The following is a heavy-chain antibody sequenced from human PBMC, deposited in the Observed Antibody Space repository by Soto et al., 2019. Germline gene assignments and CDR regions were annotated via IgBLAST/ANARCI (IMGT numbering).Heavy chain of an antibody. J-gene: IGHJ4*02. D-gene: IGHD6-13*01. V-gene: IGHV3-30*18. CDR1: GFTFSSYG. CDR3: AKSGRTYSSSWYFPTYFDY. Sequence: GGSLRLSCAASGFTFSSYGMHWVRQAPGKGLEWVAVISYDGSNKYYADSVKGRFTISRDNSKNTLYLQMNSLRAEDTAVYYCAKSGRTYSSSWYFPTYFDYWGQGTLVTVSS. CDR2: ISYDGSNK.